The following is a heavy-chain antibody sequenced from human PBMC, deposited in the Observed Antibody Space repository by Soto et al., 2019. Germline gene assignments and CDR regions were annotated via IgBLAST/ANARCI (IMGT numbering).Heavy chain of an antibody. Sequence: ASVKVSCKASGGTFSSYAISWVRQAPGQGLEWMGGIIPIFGTANYAQKFQGRVTITADESTSTAYMELSSLRSEDTAVYYCARDNKSRDGYNAFDIWGQGTMVTVSS. CDR2: IIPIFGTA. CDR3: ARDNKSRDGYNAFDI. V-gene: IGHV1-69*13. J-gene: IGHJ3*02. CDR1: GGTFSSYA. D-gene: IGHD5-12*01.